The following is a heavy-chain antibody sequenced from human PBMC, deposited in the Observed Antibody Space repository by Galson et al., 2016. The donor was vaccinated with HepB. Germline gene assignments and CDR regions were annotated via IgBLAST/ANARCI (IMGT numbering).Heavy chain of an antibody. V-gene: IGHV3-23*01. Sequence: SLRLSCAASGFTFSTYAMNWVRQAPGKGLEWVSIINGSDDNTHYAGSVKGRFTVSRDNSKKTLYLHMNNLTAEDTAVYYCARDDFLSGPDYWGQGTLVTVSS. CDR2: INGSDDNT. J-gene: IGHJ4*02. CDR1: GFTFSTYA. D-gene: IGHD3-3*01. CDR3: ARDDFLSGPDY.